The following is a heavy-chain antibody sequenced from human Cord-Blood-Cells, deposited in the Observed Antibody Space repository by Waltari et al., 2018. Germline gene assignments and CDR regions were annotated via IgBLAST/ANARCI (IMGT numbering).Heavy chain of an antibody. CDR3: ARPYCGGDCYYFDY. D-gene: IGHD2-21*01. V-gene: IGHV3-48*01. CDR2: ISSSSSTI. Sequence: EVQLVESGGGLVQPGGSLRLSCAASGFTFSSYSMNWVRQAPGKGLEWVSYISSSSSTIYYADSVKDRFTISRDNAKNSLYLQMNSLRAEDTAVYYCARPYCGGDCYYFDYWGQGTLVTVSS. J-gene: IGHJ4*02. CDR1: GFTFSSYS.